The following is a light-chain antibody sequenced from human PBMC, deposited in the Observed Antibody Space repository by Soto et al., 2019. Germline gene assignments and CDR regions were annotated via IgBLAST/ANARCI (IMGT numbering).Light chain of an antibody. CDR3: CSYAGSYTFV. J-gene: IGLJ1*01. CDR2: DVK. Sequence: QSALTQPRPVSGSPGQSVTISCTGTSSDVGGYNYVSWYQQYPGKAPKVMIYDVKTRPSGVPDRFSGSKSGNTASLTISGLQAEDEADYYCCSYAGSYTFVFGTGTKLTVL. V-gene: IGLV2-11*01. CDR1: SSDVGGYNY.